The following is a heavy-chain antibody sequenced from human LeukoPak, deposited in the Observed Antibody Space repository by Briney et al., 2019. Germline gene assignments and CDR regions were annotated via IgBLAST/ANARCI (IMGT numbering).Heavy chain of an antibody. CDR3: AAAKGYFTTGVCYPWVRPEY. Sequence: SETLSLTCTVSGDSIMDYYWTWIRQPPGKGLEWIGYIYYSGNTNYNPSLKSRVTISIDTSKNQFSLKLSSVTAADTAVYYSAAAKGYFTTGVCYPWVRPEYWGQGTRVTVSS. D-gene: IGHD2-8*01. V-gene: IGHV4-59*01. J-gene: IGHJ4*02. CDR1: GDSIMDYY. CDR2: IYYSGNT.